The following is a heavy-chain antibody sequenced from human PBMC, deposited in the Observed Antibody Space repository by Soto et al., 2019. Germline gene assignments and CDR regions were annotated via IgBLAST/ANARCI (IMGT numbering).Heavy chain of an antibody. CDR2: IYYSGST. Sequence: PSETLSLTCTVSGGSISSYYWSWIRQPPGKGLEWIGYIYYSGSTNYNPSLKSRVTISVDTSKNQFSLKLSSVTAADTAVYYCARDGTYYDILTGYQYNWFDPWGQGTLVTVPQ. V-gene: IGHV4-59*01. CDR3: ARDGTYYDILTGYQYNWFDP. J-gene: IGHJ5*02. CDR1: GGSISSYY. D-gene: IGHD3-9*01.